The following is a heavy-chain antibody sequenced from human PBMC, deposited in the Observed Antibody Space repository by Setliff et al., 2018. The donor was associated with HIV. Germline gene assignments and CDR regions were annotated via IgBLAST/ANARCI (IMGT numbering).Heavy chain of an antibody. V-gene: IGHV1-2*02. D-gene: IGHD6-13*01. J-gene: IGHJ6*02. Sequence: ASVKVSCKASGYTFTGYYMHWVRQAPGQGLEWMGWIDPNSGGTNYAQKFQGRVTMTRDTSISTAYMELSRLRSDDTAVYYCARVPYLEQLTYYYYYGMDVWGQGTTVTVSS. CDR2: IDPNSGGT. CDR1: GYTFTGYY. CDR3: ARVPYLEQLTYYYYYGMDV.